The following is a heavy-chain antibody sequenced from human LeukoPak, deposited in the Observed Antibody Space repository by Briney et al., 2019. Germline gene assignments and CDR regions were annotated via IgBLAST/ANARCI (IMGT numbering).Heavy chain of an antibody. Sequence: GGSLRLSCAASGFTFSSSWMQWVRQAPGKGLVWVSRIDSDGGSTGYADPVKGRFTISRDNAKSTLYLQMHSLRAEDTAMYYCARNIAPGGDYWGQGTLVTVSS. CDR2: IDSDGGST. D-gene: IGHD6-25*01. CDR1: GFTFSSSW. V-gene: IGHV3-74*01. J-gene: IGHJ4*02. CDR3: ARNIAPGGDY.